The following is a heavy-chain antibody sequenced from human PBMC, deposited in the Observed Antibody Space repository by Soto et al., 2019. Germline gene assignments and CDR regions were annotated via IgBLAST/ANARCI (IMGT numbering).Heavy chain of an antibody. Sequence: VQLIQSGAEVKKPGASVKVSCKISGNTLTELSMHWVRQAPGKGLEWMGGFDPEDGETIYAQKFQGRVTMTEDTSTDTAYMELSSLRSGDTAVYYCATGVGDSSGWAFHYWGQGTLVISSS. CDR1: GNTLTELS. D-gene: IGHD6-19*01. V-gene: IGHV1-24*01. J-gene: IGHJ4*02. CDR3: ATGVGDSSGWAFHY. CDR2: FDPEDGET.